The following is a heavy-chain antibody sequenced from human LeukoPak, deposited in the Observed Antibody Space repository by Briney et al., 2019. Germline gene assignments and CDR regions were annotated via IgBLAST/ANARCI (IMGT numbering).Heavy chain of an antibody. D-gene: IGHD3-22*01. CDR1: GGPISSSSYY. Sequence: NPSETLSLTCTVSGGPISSSSYYWGWIRQPPGKGLEWIGSIYYSGSTYYNPSRKSRVTISVDTSKNQFSLKLSSVTAADTAVYYCARHLSGYSREFDDWGQGTLVTVSS. CDR3: ARHLSGYSREFDD. J-gene: IGHJ4*02. CDR2: IYYSGST. V-gene: IGHV4-39*01.